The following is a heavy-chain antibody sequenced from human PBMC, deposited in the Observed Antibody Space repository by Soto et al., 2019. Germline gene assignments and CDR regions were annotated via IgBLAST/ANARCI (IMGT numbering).Heavy chain of an antibody. J-gene: IGHJ5*02. Sequence: PGGSLRLSCAASGFTFSSYGMHWVRQAPGKGLEWVAVIWYDGSNKYYADSVKGRFTISRDNSKNTLYLQMNSLRAEDTAVYYCARDWTIFGVVPVSFDPWGQGTLVTVSS. CDR1: GFTFSSYG. V-gene: IGHV3-33*01. CDR3: ARDWTIFGVVPVSFDP. CDR2: IWYDGSNK. D-gene: IGHD3-3*01.